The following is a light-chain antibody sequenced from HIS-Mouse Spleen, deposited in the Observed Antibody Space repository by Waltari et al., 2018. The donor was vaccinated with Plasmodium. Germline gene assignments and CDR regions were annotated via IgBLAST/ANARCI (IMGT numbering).Light chain of an antibody. Sequence: SYELTQPPSVSVSPGQTARLTCAGDAFTQKAAYWYQQKSGQAHVLVLYEDSKRPSGIPERFSGSSSGTMATLTISGAQVEDEADYYCYSTDSSGNHRVFGGGTKLTVL. CDR1: AFTQKA. V-gene: IGLV3-10*01. CDR3: YSTDSSGNHRV. CDR2: EDS. J-gene: IGLJ3*02.